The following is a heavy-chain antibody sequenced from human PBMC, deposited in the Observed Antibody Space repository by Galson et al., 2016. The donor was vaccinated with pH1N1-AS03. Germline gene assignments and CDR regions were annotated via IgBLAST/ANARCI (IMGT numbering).Heavy chain of an antibody. CDR1: GYTFSRYY. V-gene: IGHV1-46*01. CDR2: IDPSIGST. D-gene: IGHD3-10*01. CDR3: ATYGSGSRGGFDY. J-gene: IGHJ4*02. Sequence: QSGAEVKKPGESLKISCKASGYTFSRYYMHWMRQAPGQGPEWMGVIDPSIGSTTYAQKFQGRVNMTRDTATTTAYMELRSLRSDDTAVYCCATYGSGSRGGFDYWGQGTLVTVSS.